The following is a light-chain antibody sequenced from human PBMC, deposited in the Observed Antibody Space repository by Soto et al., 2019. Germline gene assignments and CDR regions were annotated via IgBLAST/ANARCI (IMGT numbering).Light chain of an antibody. CDR2: DAS. Sequence: DIQMTQSPSTLSASVGDRVTITCRASQSISRWLAWYQQKPGKVPKALIYDASTLRSGVPSRFSGGGYGTEFNLTISSLQPDDFATYYCQQYNTYSTFGQGTRLEIK. V-gene: IGKV1-5*01. CDR3: QQYNTYST. J-gene: IGKJ5*01. CDR1: QSISRW.